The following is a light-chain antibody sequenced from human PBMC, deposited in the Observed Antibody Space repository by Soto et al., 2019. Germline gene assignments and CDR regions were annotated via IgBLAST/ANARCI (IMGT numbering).Light chain of an antibody. CDR3: QQYKNWPPIT. CDR2: GAS. V-gene: IGKV3-15*01. CDR1: QSLSSS. Sequence: EIVMTQSPATLSVSPGEGATLSCRASQSLSSSLAWYQQKPGQAPRLLIYGASTRATGTPARFSGSGSGTEFTLTISSLLSEDFAVYYCQQYKNWPPITFGQGTRLEIK. J-gene: IGKJ5*01.